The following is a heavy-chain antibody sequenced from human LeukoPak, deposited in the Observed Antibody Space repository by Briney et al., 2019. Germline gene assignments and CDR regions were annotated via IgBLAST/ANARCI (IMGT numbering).Heavy chain of an antibody. Sequence: SETLSLTCTVSGGSISSYYWSWIRQPAGEGLEWIGRIYTSGSTNYNPSLKSRVTMSVDTSKNKFSLKLSSVTAADTSVYYCARNPGRGYWYFDLWGRGTLVTVSS. CDR3: ARNPGRGYWYFDL. J-gene: IGHJ2*01. CDR1: GGSISSYY. V-gene: IGHV4-4*07. CDR2: IYTSGST.